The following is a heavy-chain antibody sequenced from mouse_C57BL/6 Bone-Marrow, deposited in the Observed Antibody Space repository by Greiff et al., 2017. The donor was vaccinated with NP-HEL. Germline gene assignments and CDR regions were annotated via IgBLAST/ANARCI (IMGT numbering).Heavy chain of an antibody. CDR1: GYTFTSYW. D-gene: IGHD2-4*01. CDR3: ARWGDYDGAY. J-gene: IGHJ3*01. Sequence: QVQLQQPGAELVRPGTSVKLSCKASGYTFTSYWMHWVKQRPGQGLEWIGVIDPSDSYTNYNQKFKGKATLTVDTSSSTAYMQLSSLTSEDSAVYYWARWGDYDGAYWGQGTLVTVSA. CDR2: IDPSDSYT. V-gene: IGHV1-59*01.